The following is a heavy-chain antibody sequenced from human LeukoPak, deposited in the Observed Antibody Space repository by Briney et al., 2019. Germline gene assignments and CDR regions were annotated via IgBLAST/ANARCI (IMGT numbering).Heavy chain of an antibody. CDR2: VYNTGIT. CDR3: ARAVSGRFNY. D-gene: IGHD6-19*01. J-gene: IGHJ4*02. V-gene: IGHV4-59*08. Sequence: PSETLSLTCTVSGGSISRYYWSWIRQTPGKGLEWIGYVYNTGITKYNPSLKSRVTISVDTSKNQFSLKLSSVTAADTAIYYCARAVSGRFNYWGQGTLVTVSS. CDR1: GGSISRYY.